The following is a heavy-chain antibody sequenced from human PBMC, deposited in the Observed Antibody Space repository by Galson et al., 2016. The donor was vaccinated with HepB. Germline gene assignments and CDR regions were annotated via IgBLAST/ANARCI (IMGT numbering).Heavy chain of an antibody. D-gene: IGHD4-17*01. CDR1: GGSITSNSYY. CDR2: IYYSGTT. J-gene: IGHJ5*02. CDR3: ARQPYGDYVGYFDP. Sequence: SETLSLTCTVSGGSITSNSYYWGWIRQPPGKGLEWIANIYYSGTTYYTPSLKSRVTISVDTSKNQFPLRLSSVTAADTAVYYCARQPYGDYVGYFDPRGQGTLVTVSS. V-gene: IGHV4-39*01.